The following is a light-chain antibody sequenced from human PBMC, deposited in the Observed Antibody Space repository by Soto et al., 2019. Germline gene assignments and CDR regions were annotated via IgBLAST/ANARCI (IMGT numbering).Light chain of an antibody. CDR1: QSVSSN. J-gene: IGKJ1*01. V-gene: IGKV3-15*01. CDR3: QQYNNLPSWT. CDR2: GAS. Sequence: EIVMTQSPATLSVSPGERATLSCRASQSVSSNLAWYQQKPGQAPRLLIYGASTRATGIPARFSGSGSGTEFTLTISSLQSEYFAVYYCQQYNNLPSWTFGQGTKV.